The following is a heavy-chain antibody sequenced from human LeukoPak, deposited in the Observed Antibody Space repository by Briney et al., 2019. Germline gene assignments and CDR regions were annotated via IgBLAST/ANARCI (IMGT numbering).Heavy chain of an antibody. J-gene: IGHJ5*02. CDR1: GGSISSYY. Sequence: PSETLSLTCTVSGGSISSYYWSWIRQPPGKGLEWIGYIYYSGSTNYNPSLKSRVTISVDTSKNQFSLKLSSVTAADTAVYYCARTSTTYYDFWSGHNWFDPWGQGTLATVSS. CDR2: IYYSGST. V-gene: IGHV4-59*01. CDR3: ARTSTTYYDFWSGHNWFDP. D-gene: IGHD3-3*01.